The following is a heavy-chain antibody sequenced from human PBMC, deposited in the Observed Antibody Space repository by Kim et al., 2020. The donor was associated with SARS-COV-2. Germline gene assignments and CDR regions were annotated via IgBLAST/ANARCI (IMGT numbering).Heavy chain of an antibody. J-gene: IGHJ4*02. V-gene: IGHV4-59*08. D-gene: IGHD3-22*01. Sequence: SETLSLTCTVSGGSISSYYWSWIRQPPGKGLEWIGYIYYSGSTNYNPSLKSRVTISVDTSKNQFSLKLSSVTAADTAVYYCARRYDSSGYYVSWGQGTLV. CDR3: ARRYDSSGYYVS. CDR2: IYYSGST. CDR1: GGSISSYY.